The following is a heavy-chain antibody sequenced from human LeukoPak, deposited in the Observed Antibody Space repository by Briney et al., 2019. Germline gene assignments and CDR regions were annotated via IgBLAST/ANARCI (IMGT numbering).Heavy chain of an antibody. V-gene: IGHV1-8*01. Sequence: ASVKVSCKASGYTFTSYDINWVRQATGQGLEWMGWTNPNSGNTGYAQKFQGRVTMTRNTSISTAYMELSSLRSEDTAVYYCARGRWVTMVAYYFDYWGQGTLVTVSS. J-gene: IGHJ4*02. CDR1: GYTFTSYD. CDR3: ARGRWVTMVAYYFDY. CDR2: TNPNSGNT. D-gene: IGHD3-10*01.